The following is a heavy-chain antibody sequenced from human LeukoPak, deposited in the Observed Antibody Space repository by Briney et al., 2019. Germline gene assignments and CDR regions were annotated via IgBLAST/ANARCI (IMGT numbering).Heavy chain of an antibody. Sequence: GGSLRLSCEASGFSLSSYWMHWIRQAPGKGLVWVSRINSDAKTTDYGDSVKGRFTISGDNAKNTVYLQMNSLRAEDTAIYYCAREVTTSEAYYFDFWGQGILVTVSS. CDR2: INSDAKTT. J-gene: IGHJ4*02. D-gene: IGHD2/OR15-2a*01. CDR3: AREVTTSEAYYFDF. V-gene: IGHV3-74*01. CDR1: GFSLSSYW.